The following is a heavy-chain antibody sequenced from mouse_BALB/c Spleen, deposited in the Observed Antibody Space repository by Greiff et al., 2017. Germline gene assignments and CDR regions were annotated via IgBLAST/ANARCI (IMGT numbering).Heavy chain of an antibody. CDR1: GFSLTGYG. CDR3: ARDTAYGNYAYDMDY. V-gene: IGHV2-6-7*01. D-gene: IGHD2-1*01. J-gene: IGHJ4*01. Sequence: VQGVESGPGLVAPSQSLSITCTVSGFSLTGYGVNWVRQPPGKGLEWLGMIWGDGSTDYNSALKSRLSISKDNSKSQVFLKMNSLQTDDTARYYCARDTAYGNYAYDMDYWGQGTSVTVSS. CDR2: IWGDGST.